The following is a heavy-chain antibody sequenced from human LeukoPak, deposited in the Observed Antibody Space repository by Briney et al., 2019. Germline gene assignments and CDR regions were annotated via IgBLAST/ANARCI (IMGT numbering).Heavy chain of an antibody. V-gene: IGHV4-59*01. D-gene: IGHD2-8*01. CDR3: ARGPMVPLWAFDI. Sequence: SETLSLTCTVSGGSISDYYWTRIRQPPGKGLEWIGYIFYSGSTSYNPSLSSRVTISVDTSKNQFSLKLSSVTAADTAVFYCARGPMVPLWAFDIWGQGTMVTVSS. J-gene: IGHJ3*02. CDR2: IFYSGST. CDR1: GGSISDYY.